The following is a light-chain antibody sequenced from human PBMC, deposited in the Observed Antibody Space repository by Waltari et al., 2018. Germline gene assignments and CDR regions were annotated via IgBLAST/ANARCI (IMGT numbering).Light chain of an antibody. V-gene: IGKV1-16*02. Sequence: LQITQSPSSLSASLADRVTIPCRASQDISNHLAWFQQKPGKAPKSLSYAASTLQSGVPSKFTGSGSGTDFTLTINSLQPEDFATYYCQQYDTYPRTFGQGTKVEVK. CDR3: QQYDTYPRT. CDR2: AAS. J-gene: IGKJ1*01. CDR1: QDISNH.